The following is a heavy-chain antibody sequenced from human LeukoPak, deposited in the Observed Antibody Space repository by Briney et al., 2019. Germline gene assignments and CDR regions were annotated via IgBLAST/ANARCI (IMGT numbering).Heavy chain of an antibody. CDR2: FSGSGGST. Sequence: AGGSLRLSCAASGFTFSSYAMSWVRQAPGKGLEWVSTFSGSGGSTYYAGSVKGWFTISRDNSKNTLYLQMNSLRAEDSAVYYCARDDSSSWSAQLKTSGWFDPWGQGTLVTVSS. CDR3: ARDDSSSWSAQLKTSGWFDP. J-gene: IGHJ5*02. D-gene: IGHD6-13*01. CDR1: GFTFSSYA. V-gene: IGHV3-23*01.